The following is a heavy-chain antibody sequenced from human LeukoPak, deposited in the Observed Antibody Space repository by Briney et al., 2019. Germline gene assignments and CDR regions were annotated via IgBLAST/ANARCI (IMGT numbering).Heavy chain of an antibody. Sequence: GGSLRLSCAASGFTFNNYGMHYVRQAPGKGLEWVAVISDDGRNKNYADSVNGLFTISRDSSHSTLYLQMNSLRAEDTGVYFCAKDRETTASGTFDFRGQGTLVTVSS. CDR2: ISDDGRNK. CDR3: AKDRETTASGTFDF. V-gene: IGHV3-30*18. D-gene: IGHD6-13*01. J-gene: IGHJ4*02. CDR1: GFTFNNYG.